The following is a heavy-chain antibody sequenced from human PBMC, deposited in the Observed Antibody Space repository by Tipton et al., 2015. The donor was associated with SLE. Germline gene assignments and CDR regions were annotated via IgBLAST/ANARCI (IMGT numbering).Heavy chain of an antibody. J-gene: IGHJ3*02. V-gene: IGHV3-11*01. CDR2: ISSSGSTT. Sequence: SLRLSCAASGFTFTDYYMNWIRQAPGKGLEWVSYISSSGSTTYYADSVKGRFTISRDNAKNSLYLQMNSLRADDTAVYYCARECAAARIAFDIWGQGTMVTVSS. CDR3: ARECAAARIAFDI. D-gene: IGHD6-25*01. CDR1: GFTFTDYY.